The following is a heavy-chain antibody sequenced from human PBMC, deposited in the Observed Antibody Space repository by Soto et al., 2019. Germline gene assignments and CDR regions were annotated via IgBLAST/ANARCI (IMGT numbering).Heavy chain of an antibody. V-gene: IGHV3-43D*04. D-gene: IGHD4-17*01. CDR2: VNWDGDTT. Sequence: GSLRLSCAASGFTFDDFAMCWVRQVPGKGLEWISLVNWDGDTTFYADSVEGRFIISRDNSKNSVYLQMNSLRSDDSAIYYCAKGATVTTHYQYYGMDVWGRGTTVTVSS. CDR1: GFTFDDFA. CDR3: AKGATVTTHYQYYGMDV. J-gene: IGHJ6*02.